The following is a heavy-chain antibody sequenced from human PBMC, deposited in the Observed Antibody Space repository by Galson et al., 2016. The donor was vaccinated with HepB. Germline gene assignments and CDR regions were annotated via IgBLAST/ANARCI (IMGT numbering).Heavy chain of an antibody. CDR3: ARRRHWEYAFDN. CDR2: INPNKGDT. V-gene: IGHV1-2*02. D-gene: IGHD1-26*01. J-gene: IGHJ3*02. CDR1: GYTFTGYY. Sequence: SVKVSCKASGYTFTGYYIHWVRQAPGQGLEWMGWINPNKGDTNYAQKFQGRVTMTLDTSIATVYMELSRLRSDDTAVYYCARRRHWEYAFDNWGQETLVTVSS.